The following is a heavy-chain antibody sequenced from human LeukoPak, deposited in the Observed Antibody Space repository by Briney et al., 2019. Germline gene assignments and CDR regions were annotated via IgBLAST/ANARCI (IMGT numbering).Heavy chain of an antibody. D-gene: IGHD1-7*01. CDR1: GFTFSSYE. V-gene: IGHV3-48*03. CDR3: AKVGTKDYYYYMDV. J-gene: IGHJ6*03. CDR2: ISSSGSTI. Sequence: PGGSLRLSCAASGFTFSSYEMNWVRQAPGKGLEWVSYISSSGSTIYYADSVKGRFTISRDNAKNTLYLQMNSLRAEDTAVYYCAKVGTKDYYYYMDVWGKGTTVTISS.